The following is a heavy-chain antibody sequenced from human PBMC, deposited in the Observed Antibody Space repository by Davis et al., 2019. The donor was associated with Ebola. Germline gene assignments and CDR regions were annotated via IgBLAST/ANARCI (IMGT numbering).Heavy chain of an antibody. J-gene: IGHJ6*02. Sequence: PSETLSLTCAVYGGSFSGYYWSWIRQPPGKGLEWIGEINHSGSTNYNPSLKSRVTISVDTSKNQFSLKLSSVTAADTAVYYCARILPFSSKSRYCSSTSCFNGMDVWGQGTTVTVSS. D-gene: IGHD2-2*01. V-gene: IGHV4-34*01. CDR2: INHSGST. CDR1: GGSFSGYY. CDR3: ARILPFSSKSRYCSSTSCFNGMDV.